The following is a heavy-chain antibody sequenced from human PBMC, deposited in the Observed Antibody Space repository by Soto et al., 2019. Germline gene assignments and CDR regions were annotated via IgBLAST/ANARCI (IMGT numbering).Heavy chain of an antibody. J-gene: IGHJ5*02. D-gene: IGHD2-2*01. CDR3: AKSYCSSTSCYVRWFDP. CDR1: GFTFSSYA. CDR2: ISGSGGNT. Sequence: GGSLRLSCAASGFTFSSYAMSWVRQAPGKGLEWVSAISGSGGNTYYADSVKGRFTISRDNPKNTLYLQMNSLRAEDTAVYYCAKSYCSSTSCYVRWFDPWGQGTLVTVSS. V-gene: IGHV3-23*01.